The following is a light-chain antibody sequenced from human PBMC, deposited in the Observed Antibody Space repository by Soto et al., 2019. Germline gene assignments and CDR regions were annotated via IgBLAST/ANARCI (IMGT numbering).Light chain of an antibody. CDR1: SSDVGSYNL. CDR2: EVS. V-gene: IGLV2-23*02. CDR3: SSYAGSTTYV. Sequence: QSALTQPASVSGSPGQSITISCTGTSSDVGSYNLVSWYQQHLGKAPKLMIYEVSKRPSGVSNRFSGSKSGNTASLTISGLQAEDEADYYCSSYAGSTTYVFGTGTKVSVL. J-gene: IGLJ1*01.